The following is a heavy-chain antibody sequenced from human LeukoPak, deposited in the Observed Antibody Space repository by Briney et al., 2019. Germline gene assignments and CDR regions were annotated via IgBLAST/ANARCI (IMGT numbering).Heavy chain of an antibody. CDR3: ARGYCSGGSCHRRDWFDP. CDR2: INPNSGGT. J-gene: IGHJ5*02. D-gene: IGHD2-15*01. CDR1: GYTFTGYC. V-gene: IGHV1-2*02. Sequence: ASVKVSCKASGYTFTGYCMQWVRQAPGQGLEWMGWINPNSGGTNYAQKFQGRVTMTRDTSISTAYMELSRLRSDDTAVYYCARGYCSGGSCHRRDWFDPWGQGTLVTVSS.